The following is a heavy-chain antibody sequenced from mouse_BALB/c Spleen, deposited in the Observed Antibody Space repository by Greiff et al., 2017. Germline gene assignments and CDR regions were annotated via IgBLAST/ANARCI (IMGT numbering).Heavy chain of an antibody. CDR2: ISYDGSN. Sequence: DVKLVESGPGLVKPSQSLSLTCSVTGYSITSGYYWNWIRQFPGNKLEWMGYISYDGSNNYNPSLKNRISITRDTSKNQFFLKLNSVTTEDTATYYCARGGGGAMDYWGQGTSVTVSS. CDR3: ARGGGGAMDY. CDR1: GYSITSGYY. J-gene: IGHJ4*01. V-gene: IGHV3-6*02.